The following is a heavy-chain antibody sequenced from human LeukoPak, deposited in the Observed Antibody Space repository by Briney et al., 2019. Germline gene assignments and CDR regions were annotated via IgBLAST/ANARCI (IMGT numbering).Heavy chain of an antibody. CDR3: ARAAAGCGGTCPFDA. D-gene: IGHD2-15*01. CDR2: MYTDGDT. V-gene: IGHV4-4*07. J-gene: IGHJ4*02. CDR1: GASISGYW. Sequence: SETLSLICDVSGASISGYWWSWIRQPAGKGLEWIGRMYTDGDTNYNPALKSRVTVSVDTSKNLFSLKLISVTAADTAVDYWARAAAGCGGTCPFDAWGQGSLVTVSS.